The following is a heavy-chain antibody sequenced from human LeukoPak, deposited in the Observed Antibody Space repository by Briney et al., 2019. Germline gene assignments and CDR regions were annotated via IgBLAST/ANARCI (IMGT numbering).Heavy chain of an antibody. J-gene: IGHJ4*02. D-gene: IGHD1-1*01. V-gene: IGHV3-7*05. CDR1: GFTFSNYD. CDR3: VRPGPSVY. CDR2: IKGDGSEK. Sequence: GGSLRLSCSASGFTFSNYDMDWVRQTPGKGLEWVAKIKGDGSEKYYVDSVRGRFTISRDDAKNSVYLQMNSLRAEDTAVYSCVRPGPSVYWGQGTLVTVSS.